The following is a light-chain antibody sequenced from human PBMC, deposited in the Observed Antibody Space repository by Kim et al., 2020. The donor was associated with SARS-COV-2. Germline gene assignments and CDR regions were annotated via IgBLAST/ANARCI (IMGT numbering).Light chain of an antibody. Sequence: QSALTQPASVSGSPGQSITISCTGTSSDVGGYDYVSWYQQHPGKAPKLMIYDVSNRPSGVSNRFSGSKSGNTASLTISGLQAEDEADYYCSSFSTSTIYVFGPGTKVTV. V-gene: IGLV2-14*03. J-gene: IGLJ1*01. CDR2: DVS. CDR3: SSFSTSTIYV. CDR1: SSDVGGYDY.